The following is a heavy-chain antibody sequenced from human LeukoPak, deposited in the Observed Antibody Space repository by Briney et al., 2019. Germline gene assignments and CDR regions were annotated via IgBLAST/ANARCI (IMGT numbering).Heavy chain of an antibody. Sequence: PSETLSLTCAVYGGSFSGYYWSWIRQPPGKGLEWIGEINHSGSTNYNPSLKSRVTISVDTSKNQFSLKLSSVTAADTAVYYCARDLTGGAFDIWGQGTMVTVSS. CDR1: GGSFSGYY. CDR2: INHSGST. J-gene: IGHJ3*02. V-gene: IGHV4-34*01. D-gene: IGHD4-23*01. CDR3: ARDLTGGAFDI.